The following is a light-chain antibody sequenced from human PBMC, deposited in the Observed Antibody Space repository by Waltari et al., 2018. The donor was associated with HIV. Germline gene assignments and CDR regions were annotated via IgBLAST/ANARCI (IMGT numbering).Light chain of an antibody. CDR2: RND. Sequence: QSVLTQPPSASGTPGQRVTISCSGTSSTLGSNYVYWFQQLPGTAPKLLIYRNDQRPSGVPGRFSGSKSGTSASLAISGLRSENEADYYCAAWDDSLSGWVFGGGTKLTVL. CDR3: AAWDDSLSGWV. V-gene: IGLV1-47*01. J-gene: IGLJ3*02. CDR1: SSTLGSNY.